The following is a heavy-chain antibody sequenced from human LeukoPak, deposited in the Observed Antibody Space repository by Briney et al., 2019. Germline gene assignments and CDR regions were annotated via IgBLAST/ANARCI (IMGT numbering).Heavy chain of an antibody. CDR3: AKDVETTAYYMDV. Sequence: PGGSLRLSCAASGFTFSSYGMHWVRQAPGKGLEWVAFIRYDGSNKYYADSVKGRFTISRDNSKNTLYLQMNSLRAEDTAVYYCAKDVETTAYYMDVWGKGTTVTVSS. V-gene: IGHV3-30*02. CDR2: IRYDGSNK. CDR1: GFTFSSYG. J-gene: IGHJ6*03. D-gene: IGHD4-17*01.